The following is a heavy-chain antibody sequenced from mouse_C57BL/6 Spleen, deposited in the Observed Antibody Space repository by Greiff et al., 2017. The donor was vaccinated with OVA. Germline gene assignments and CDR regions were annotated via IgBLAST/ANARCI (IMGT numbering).Heavy chain of an antibody. J-gene: IGHJ1*03. V-gene: IGHV5-16*01. Sequence: EVQGVASEGGLVQPGSSMKLSCTASGFTFSDYYMAWVRQVPEKGLEWVANINYDGSSTYYLDSLKSRFIISRDNAKNILYLQMSSLKSEDTATYYCAREDYGSSYGYFDVWGTGTTVTVSS. CDR2: INYDGSST. D-gene: IGHD1-1*01. CDR3: AREDYGSSYGYFDV. CDR1: GFTFSDYY.